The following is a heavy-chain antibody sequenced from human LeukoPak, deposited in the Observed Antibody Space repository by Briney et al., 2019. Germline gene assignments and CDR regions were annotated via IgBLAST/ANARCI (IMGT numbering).Heavy chain of an antibody. D-gene: IGHD3-22*01. V-gene: IGHV1-2*02. Sequence: ASVKVSCKASGYSFTGYYIHWLRQAPGQGLEWMGWISPKSGVTNSAQKFQGRVTMTRDTSISTAYMELSRLSSDDTAVYYCVTYYDSSGFFSYWGQGTLVTVSS. CDR2: ISPKSGVT. J-gene: IGHJ4*02. CDR3: VTYYDSSGFFSY. CDR1: GYSFTGYY.